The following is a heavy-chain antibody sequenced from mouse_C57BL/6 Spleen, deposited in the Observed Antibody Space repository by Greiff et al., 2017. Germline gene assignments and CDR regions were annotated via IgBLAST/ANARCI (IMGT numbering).Heavy chain of an antibody. D-gene: IGHD2-2*01. J-gene: IGHJ4*01. CDR1: GYTFTSYW. V-gene: IGHV1-69*01. Sequence: VQLQQSGAELVMPGASVKLSCKASGYTFTSYWMHWVKQRPGQGLEWIGEIDPSDSYTNYNQKFKGKSTLTVDKSSSTAYMQLSSLTSEDSAVYYCARWLGERYAMDYWGQGTSVTVSS. CDR3: ARWLGERYAMDY. CDR2: IDPSDSYT.